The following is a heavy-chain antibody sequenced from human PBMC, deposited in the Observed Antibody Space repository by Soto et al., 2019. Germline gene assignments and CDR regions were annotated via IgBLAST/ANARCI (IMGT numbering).Heavy chain of an antibody. CDR1: GFTFSSYS. D-gene: IGHD5-12*01. Sequence: EVQLVESGGGLVKPGGSLRLSCAASGFTFSSYSMNWVRQAPGKGLEWVSSISSSRSYIYYADSVKGRFTISRDNAKNSLYLQMNSLRAEDTAVYYCARDEGIVATPFDYWGQGTLVTVSS. CDR2: ISSSRSYI. CDR3: ARDEGIVATPFDY. J-gene: IGHJ4*02. V-gene: IGHV3-21*01.